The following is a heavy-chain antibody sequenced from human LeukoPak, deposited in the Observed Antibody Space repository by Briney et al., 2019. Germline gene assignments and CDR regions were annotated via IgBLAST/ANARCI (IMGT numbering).Heavy chain of an antibody. CDR3: ARGVMY. CDR2: IYYTGNT. Sequence: SETLSLTCTVSGGSISSGGYYWNWIRQHPGKGLEWIGNIYYTGNTYYNPSLKSRATISVDTSKNQFSLMLSSVTVADTAVYYCARGVMYWGQGTLVTVSS. CDR1: GGSISSGGYY. D-gene: IGHD3-16*01. J-gene: IGHJ4*02. V-gene: IGHV4-31*03.